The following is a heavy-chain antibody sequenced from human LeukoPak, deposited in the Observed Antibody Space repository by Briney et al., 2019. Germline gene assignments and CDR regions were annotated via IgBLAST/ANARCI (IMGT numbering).Heavy chain of an antibody. V-gene: IGHV4-4*07. CDR3: ARDQATRGDYYGSGSPAFFDY. CDR1: GGSISSYY. J-gene: IGHJ4*02. Sequence: SETLSLTCTVSGGSISSYYWSWIRQPAGKGLEWIGLMYTSGSANYNPSLKSRVTISVDTSKNQFSLNLTSVTTADTAVYYCARDQATRGDYYGSGSPAFFDYWGQGTLVTVSS. CDR2: MYTSGSA. D-gene: IGHD3-10*01.